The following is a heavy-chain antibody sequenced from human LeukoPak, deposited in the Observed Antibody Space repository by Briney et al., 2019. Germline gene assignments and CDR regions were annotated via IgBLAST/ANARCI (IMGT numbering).Heavy chain of an antibody. D-gene: IGHD1-26*01. CDR2: MSYSGST. Sequence: SETLSLTCTVSGGSISSTSYYWGWIRQPPGKGLEWIGSMSYSGSTYYNPSLKSRVTTSVDTSKNQFSLKVTSVTAADTAVYYCARDSHSGSYYPFDYWGQGTLVTVSS. V-gene: IGHV4-39*07. CDR1: GGSISSTSYY. J-gene: IGHJ4*02. CDR3: ARDSHSGSYYPFDY.